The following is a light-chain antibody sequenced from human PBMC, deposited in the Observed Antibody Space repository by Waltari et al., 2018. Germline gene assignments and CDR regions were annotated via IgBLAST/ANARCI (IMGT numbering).Light chain of an antibody. J-gene: IGKJ1*01. Sequence: DIVMTQSPDSLAVSLGERATINCKSSQSVLYSSNDKNHLAWFQQQPGQPPKLLISWASTRESGVPDRFSGSGSGTDFTLTISSLQAEYVAVYYCQQYYSTPPTFGQGTKVEIK. CDR2: WAS. CDR3: QQYYSTPPT. V-gene: IGKV4-1*01. CDR1: QSVLYSSNDKNH.